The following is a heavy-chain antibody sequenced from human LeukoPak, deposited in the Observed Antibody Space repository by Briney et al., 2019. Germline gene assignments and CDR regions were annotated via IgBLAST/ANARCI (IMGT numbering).Heavy chain of an antibody. V-gene: IGHV1-46*01. CDR2: IYPRDGST. CDR1: GYTFTSNY. J-gene: IGHJ4*02. CDR3: ARDQEGFDY. Sequence: ASVKVSCKASGYTFTSNYIHWVRRVPGQGLEWMGMIYPRDGSTSYAQKFQGRVTVTRDTSTSTVHMELSGLRSEDTAVYYCARDQEGFDYWGQGTLVTVSS.